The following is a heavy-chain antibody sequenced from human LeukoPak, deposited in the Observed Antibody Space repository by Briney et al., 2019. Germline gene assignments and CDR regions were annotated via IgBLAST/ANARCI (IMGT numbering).Heavy chain of an antibody. Sequence: GESLKISCEGSGYSFTTFWIGWVRQSPGQGPEWMGIIFPGDSDTKYSPSFRGQVTISVDKSNNTAHLQWTSLKASDTGIYYCARWIGYPRNGGYSYGPDYWGQGTLVTVSS. CDR2: IFPGDSDT. J-gene: IGHJ4*02. D-gene: IGHD5-18*01. V-gene: IGHV5-51*01. CDR1: GYSFTTFW. CDR3: ARWIGYPRNGGYSYGPDY.